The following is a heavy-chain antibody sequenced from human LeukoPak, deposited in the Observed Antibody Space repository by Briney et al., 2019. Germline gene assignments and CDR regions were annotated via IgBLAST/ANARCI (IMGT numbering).Heavy chain of an antibody. D-gene: IGHD6-19*01. V-gene: IGHV4-34*01. J-gene: IGHJ6*03. CDR1: GGSFSGYY. CDR3: ARSRGVAGPETYYYYYYYMDV. Sequence: PSETLSLTCAVSGGSFSGYYWSWIRQPPGKGPEWIGEINHSGSTNYNPSLKSRVTISVDTSKNQFSLKLRSVTASDSAVYYCARSRGVAGPETYYYYYYYMDVWGKGTTVTVSS. CDR2: INHSGST.